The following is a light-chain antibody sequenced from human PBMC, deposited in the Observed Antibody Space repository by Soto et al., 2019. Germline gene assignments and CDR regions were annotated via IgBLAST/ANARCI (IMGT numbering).Light chain of an antibody. CDR1: SSDVGGYNS. J-gene: IGLJ1*01. Sequence: QSALTQPASVSGSPGQSITISCTGTSSDVGGYNSVSWYQQHPGTAPKLMIYDVSNRPSRVSNRFSGSKSGNTATLTISGLQAEDEADYYCSSYTRSSTSYVFGTGTKLTVL. CDR2: DVS. V-gene: IGLV2-14*01. CDR3: SSYTRSSTSYV.